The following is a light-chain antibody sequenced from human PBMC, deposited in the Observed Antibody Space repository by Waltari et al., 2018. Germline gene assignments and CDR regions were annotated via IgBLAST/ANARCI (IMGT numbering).Light chain of an antibody. CDR1: KLGDKY. Sequence: SYELTQPPSVSVSPGQTASITCSGDKLGDKYVCWYQQKPGQSPVVVIYQDNKRPSGIPERFSGSNSGNTATRTISGTQAMDEADYYCQAWDSSTGVFGGGTKLTVL. CDR3: QAWDSSTGV. J-gene: IGLJ3*02. CDR2: QDN. V-gene: IGLV3-1*01.